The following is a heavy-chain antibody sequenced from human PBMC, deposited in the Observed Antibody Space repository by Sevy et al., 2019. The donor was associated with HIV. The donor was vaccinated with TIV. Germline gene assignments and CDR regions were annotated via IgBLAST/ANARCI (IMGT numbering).Heavy chain of an antibody. CDR2: IYYSGST. CDR3: ARDYRTAAAWFDP. D-gene: IGHD6-13*01. V-gene: IGHV4-31*03. Sequence: SETLSLTCTVSGGSISSGGYYWSWIRQHPGKGLEWIGYIYYSGSTYYNPSLKSRVTISVDTSKNQFSLKLSSVTAADTAVYYCARDYRTAAAWFDPWGQRTLVTVSS. CDR1: GGSISSGGYY. J-gene: IGHJ5*02.